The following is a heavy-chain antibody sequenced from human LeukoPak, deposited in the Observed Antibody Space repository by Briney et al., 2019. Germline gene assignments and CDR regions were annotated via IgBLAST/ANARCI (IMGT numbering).Heavy chain of an antibody. V-gene: IGHV4-39*01. J-gene: IGHJ4*02. CDR1: AGSISSRNYY. D-gene: IGHD1-1*01. Sequence: PSETLSLTCTVSAGSISSRNYYCGRIRQHPGKGLEWFGRIYYTGSTYYSPSLKSPVTISVDTSKNQFSLKLSSVTAADTAVYYCARQRMYTNYLDYWGQGTLVTVSS. CDR2: IYYTGST. CDR3: ARQRMYTNYLDY.